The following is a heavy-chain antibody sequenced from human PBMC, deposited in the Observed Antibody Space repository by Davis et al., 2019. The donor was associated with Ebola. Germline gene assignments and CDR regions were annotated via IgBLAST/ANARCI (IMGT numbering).Heavy chain of an antibody. CDR1: GGSISSSNW. CDR3: ARDSRWLVPGTYYYYGMDV. D-gene: IGHD6-19*01. CDR2: INHSGST. J-gene: IGHJ6*02. V-gene: IGHV4-4*02. Sequence: SETLSLTCAVSGGSISSSNWWSWVRQPPGKGLEWIGEINHSGSTNYNPSLKSRVTISVDTSKNHFSLKLSSVTAADTAVYYCARDSRWLVPGTYYYYGMDVWGQGTTVTVSS.